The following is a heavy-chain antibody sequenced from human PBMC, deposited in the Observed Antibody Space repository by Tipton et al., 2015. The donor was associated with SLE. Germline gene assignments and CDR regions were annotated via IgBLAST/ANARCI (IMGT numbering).Heavy chain of an antibody. CDR2: INGDGSDT. CDR1: GFTFSRFW. J-gene: IGHJ5*02. V-gene: IGHV3-74*01. D-gene: IGHD2-15*01. CDR3: ARARLDRGGTHDL. Sequence: PLRLSCAVSGFTFSRFWMYWFRQVPGKGLFCVSRINGDGSDTTYADPVKGRFTISRDNAKNTLFLQMNSLRPEDTAVYYCARARLDRGGTHDLWGQGTQVTVSS.